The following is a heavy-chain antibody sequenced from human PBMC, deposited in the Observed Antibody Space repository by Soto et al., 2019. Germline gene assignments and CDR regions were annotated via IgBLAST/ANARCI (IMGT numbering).Heavy chain of an antibody. J-gene: IGHJ4*02. CDR2: ISGSGGST. CDR1: GFTFSSYA. CDR3: AMDYGSGSYSSFDY. V-gene: IGHV3-23*01. D-gene: IGHD3-10*01. Sequence: PVGSLRLSCAASGFTFSSYAMSWVRQAPGKGLEWVSAISGSGGSTYYADSVKGRFTISRDNSKNTLYLQMNSLRAEDTAVYYCAMDYGSGSYSSFDYCGQGTLVTVSS.